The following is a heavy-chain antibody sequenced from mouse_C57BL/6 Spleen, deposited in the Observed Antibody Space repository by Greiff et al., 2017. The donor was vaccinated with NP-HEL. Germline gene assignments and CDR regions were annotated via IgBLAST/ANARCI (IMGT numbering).Heavy chain of an antibody. J-gene: IGHJ2*01. Sequence: QVQLQQPGAELVMPGASVKLSCKASGYTFTSYWMHWVKQRPGQGLEWIGEIDPSDSYTNYNQKFKGKSTLTVDKSSSTAYMQLSSLTSEDSAVYYCARGYYGSSYGFDDWGQGTTLTVSS. CDR2: IDPSDSYT. CDR3: ARGYYGSSYGFDD. CDR1: GYTFTSYW. D-gene: IGHD1-1*01. V-gene: IGHV1-69*01.